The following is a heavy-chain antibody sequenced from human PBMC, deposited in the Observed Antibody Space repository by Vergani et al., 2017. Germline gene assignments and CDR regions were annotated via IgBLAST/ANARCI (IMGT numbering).Heavy chain of an antibody. Sequence: QVQLQESGPGLVKPSETLSLTCTVSGGSISSYYWSWIRQPPGKGLEWIGYIYYSGSTNYNPSLKSRVTISVDTSKNQFSLKLSSVTAADTAVYYCARGPRYLFDDWGQGTLVTVSS. J-gene: IGHJ4*02. D-gene: IGHD3-16*01. CDR2: IYYSGST. CDR3: ARGPRYLFDD. CDR1: GGSISSYY. V-gene: IGHV4-59*01.